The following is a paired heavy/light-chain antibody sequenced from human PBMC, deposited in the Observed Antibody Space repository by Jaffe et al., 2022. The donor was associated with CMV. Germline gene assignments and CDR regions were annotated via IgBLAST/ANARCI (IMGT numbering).Light chain of an antibody. CDR3: QQANSFPIT. Sequence: DIQMTQSPSSVSASVGDRVTITCRASQDINSWLGWYQQKPGKAPKFLIYAASNLQSGVPSRFSGSGSGTDFSLTISRLQPEDFATYYCQQANSFPITFGQGTRLEIK. CDR1: QDINSW. V-gene: IGKV1-12*01. CDR2: AAS. J-gene: IGKJ5*01.
Heavy chain of an antibody. J-gene: IGHJ4*02. Sequence: EVQLVESGGGLVQPGRSLRLSCAASGFTFDDHAIHWVRQVPGKGLGWVAGVNWNSRIIDYADSVKGRFTISRDNAKRSVDLQMSNLRTEDTAVYYCARAVRGNSLSFYFDYWGQGTLVTVFS. D-gene: IGHD5-18*01. CDR3: ARAVRGNSLSFYFDY. V-gene: IGHV3-9*01. CDR2: VNWNSRII. CDR1: GFTFDDHA.